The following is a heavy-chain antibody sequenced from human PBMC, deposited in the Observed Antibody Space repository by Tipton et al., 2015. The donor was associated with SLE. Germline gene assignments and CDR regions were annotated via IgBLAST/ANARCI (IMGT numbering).Heavy chain of an antibody. CDR3: GRDRAYHSFDY. Sequence: GSLRLSCAASGFAFSNSWLVWVRQGPGKGLEWVANIKEDGSEKNYLDSVRGRFTNSRDNAKNSLYLQMNSLRVEDTAVYYCGRDRAYHSFDYWGQGTLVTVSS. CDR1: GFAFSNSW. J-gene: IGHJ4*02. V-gene: IGHV3-7*01. D-gene: IGHD2-2*01. CDR2: IKEDGSEK.